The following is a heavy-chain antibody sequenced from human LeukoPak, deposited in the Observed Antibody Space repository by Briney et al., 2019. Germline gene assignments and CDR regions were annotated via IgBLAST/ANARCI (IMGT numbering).Heavy chain of an antibody. CDR3: ARAPTFSGWFDY. CDR2: ISSSGSTK. D-gene: IGHD6-19*01. J-gene: IGHJ4*02. CDR1: GFTFSTYG. Sequence: PGGSLRLSCAASGFTFSTYGMHWVRQAPGKGLEWVSYISSSGSTKHYADSVKGRFTISRDNAKNSLYLQMNSLRAEDTAVYYCARAPTFSGWFDYWGQGTLVTVSS. V-gene: IGHV3-48*01.